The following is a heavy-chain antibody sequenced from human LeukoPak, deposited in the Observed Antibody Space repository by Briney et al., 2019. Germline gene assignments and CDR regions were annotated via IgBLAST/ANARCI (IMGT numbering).Heavy chain of an antibody. Sequence: ASVKVSCKASGYTFTGYYMHWVRQAPGQGLEWMGWINPNSGGTNYAQKFQGRVTMTRDTSISTAYMELSRLRSDDTAVYYCARGPPELYDFWSGYYSRYFQHWGQGTLVTVSS. J-gene: IGHJ1*01. D-gene: IGHD3-3*01. CDR1: GYTFTGYY. CDR3: ARGPPELYDFWSGYYSRYFQH. V-gene: IGHV1-2*02. CDR2: INPNSGGT.